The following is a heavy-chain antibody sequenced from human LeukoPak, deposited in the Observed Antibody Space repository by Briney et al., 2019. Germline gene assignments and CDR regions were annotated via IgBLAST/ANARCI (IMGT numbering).Heavy chain of an antibody. V-gene: IGHV4-31*03. CDR1: GGSISSGAYY. Sequence: NSSQTLSLTCTVSGGSISSGAYYWSWIRQHPGKGLEWIGYIYDSGSTYYNPSLKSRVTISVDTSKNLFSLRLNSVTAADTAVYYCARDRAAGWFDPWGQGTLVTVSS. D-gene: IGHD2-15*01. J-gene: IGHJ5*02. CDR3: ARDRAAGWFDP. CDR2: IYDSGST.